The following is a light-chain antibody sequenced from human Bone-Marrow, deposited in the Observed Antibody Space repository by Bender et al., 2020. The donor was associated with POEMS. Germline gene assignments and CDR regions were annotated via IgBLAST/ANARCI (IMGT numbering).Light chain of an antibody. CDR2: EVS. J-gene: IGLJ2*01. Sequence: QSALTQPASVSGSPGQSITISCTGSSSDIGGYNYVSWYQQHPGKVPKVLIYEVSNRPSGVSNRFSGSKSGNTASLTISGLQAEDEADYYCSSYTSSTTLVLFGGGTKVTVL. CDR3: SSYTSSTTLVL. CDR1: SSDIGGYNY. V-gene: IGLV2-14*01.